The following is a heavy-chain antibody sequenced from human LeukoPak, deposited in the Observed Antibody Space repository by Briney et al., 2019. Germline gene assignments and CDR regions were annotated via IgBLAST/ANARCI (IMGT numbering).Heavy chain of an antibody. Sequence: GESLKISCKGSGYSFTSYWIGWVRQMPGKGLEWMGIIYPGDSDTRYSPSFQGQVTISADKSISTTYLQWSSLKASDTAIYYCARQSSDYYDSSGYYPGVLDYWGQGTLVTVSS. J-gene: IGHJ4*02. V-gene: IGHV5-51*01. D-gene: IGHD3-22*01. CDR2: IYPGDSDT. CDR3: ARQSSDYYDSSGYYPGVLDY. CDR1: GYSFTSYW.